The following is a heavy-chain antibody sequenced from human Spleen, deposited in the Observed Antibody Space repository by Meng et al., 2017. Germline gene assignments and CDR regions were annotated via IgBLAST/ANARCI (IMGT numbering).Heavy chain of an antibody. D-gene: IGHD4-11*01. J-gene: IGHJ4*02. CDR3: ARGPTTMAHDFDY. CDR1: GGSVSRGAYY. Sequence: QVQLQEAGPGLVRPTETLSLTCTVSGGSVSRGAYYWSWIRQPPGKGLEWIGYIYYSGSTNYNPSLKSRVTISVDTSQNNLSLKLSSVTAADSAVYYCARGPTTMAHDFDYWGQGTLVTVSS. CDR2: IYYSGST. V-gene: IGHV4-61*03.